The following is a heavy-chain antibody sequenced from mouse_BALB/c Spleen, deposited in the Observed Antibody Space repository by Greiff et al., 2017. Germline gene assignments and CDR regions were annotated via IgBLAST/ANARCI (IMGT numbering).Heavy chain of an antibody. Sequence: EVQLVESGGGLVKPGGSLKLSCAASGFTFSSYAMSWVRQTPEKRLEWVASISSGGSTYYPDSVKGRFTISRDKARNILYLQMSSLRSEDTAMYYCARGHGNGDVWGAGTTVTVSS. CDR2: ISSGGST. J-gene: IGHJ1*01. CDR3: ARGHGNGDV. V-gene: IGHV5-6-5*01. CDR1: GFTFSSYA. D-gene: IGHD2-1*01.